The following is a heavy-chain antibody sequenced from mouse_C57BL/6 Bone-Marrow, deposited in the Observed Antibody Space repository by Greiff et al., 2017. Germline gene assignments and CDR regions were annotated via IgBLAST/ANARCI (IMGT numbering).Heavy chain of an antibody. D-gene: IGHD2-12*01. J-gene: IGHJ1*03. CDR2: INPNNGGT. Sequence: VQLQQSGPELVKPGASVKIPCKASGYTFTDYNMDWVKQSHGKSLEWIGDINPNNGGTIYNQKFKGKATLTVDKSSSTAYMELRSLTSEDTAVYYCARRGYYSFYWYFDVWGTGTTVTVSS. V-gene: IGHV1-18*01. CDR3: ARRGYYSFYWYFDV. CDR1: GYTFTDYN.